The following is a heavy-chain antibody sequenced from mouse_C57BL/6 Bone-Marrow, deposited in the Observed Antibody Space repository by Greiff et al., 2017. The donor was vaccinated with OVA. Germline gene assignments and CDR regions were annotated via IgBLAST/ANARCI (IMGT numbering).Heavy chain of an antibody. CDR2: INPNNGGT. CDR1: GYTFTDYN. Sequence: VQLQQSGPELVKPGASVKIPCKASGYTFTDYNMDWVKQSHGKSLEWIGDINPNNGGTIYNQKFKGKATLTVDKSSSTACMGLRSLTSEDTAVYYCARSEYGNCVYGFAYWGQGTLVTVSA. J-gene: IGHJ3*01. V-gene: IGHV1-18*01. CDR3: ARSEYGNCVYGFAY. D-gene: IGHD2-10*02.